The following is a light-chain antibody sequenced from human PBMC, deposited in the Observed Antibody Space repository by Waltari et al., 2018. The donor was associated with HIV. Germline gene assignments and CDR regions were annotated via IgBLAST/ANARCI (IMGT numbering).Light chain of an antibody. CDR2: EVS. CDR1: SSDLGVYNS. Sequence: QSALTQPPSASGSPGQSVTISCTGASSDLGVYNSVSWYQQRPGKAPKVIISEVSKRSSGVPNRFSCSTSGNTASLAVSGLQADEEAEYCGSFDGGSNILVFGGGTKLTVL. CDR3: SFDGGSNILV. J-gene: IGLJ2*01. V-gene: IGLV2-8*01.